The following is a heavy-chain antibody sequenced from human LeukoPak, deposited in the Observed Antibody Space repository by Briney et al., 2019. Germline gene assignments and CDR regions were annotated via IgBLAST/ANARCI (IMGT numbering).Heavy chain of an antibody. CDR2: ISYDGCYK. V-gene: IGHV3-30*18. Sequence: GGSLRLSCAASGFTFSGYGMHWVRQAPGRGLEWVAVISYDGCYKYYADSVQGRFTISRDNSKNTLYLQMNSLRPDDTAVYYCAKWDFDYWGQGTLVTVSS. J-gene: IGHJ4*02. CDR3: AKWDFDY. CDR1: GFTFSGYG.